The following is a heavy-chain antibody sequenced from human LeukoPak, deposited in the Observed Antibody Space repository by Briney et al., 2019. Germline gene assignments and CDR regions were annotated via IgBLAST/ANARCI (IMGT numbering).Heavy chain of an antibody. J-gene: IGHJ3*02. CDR2: IIPIFGTA. CDR3: ARDLAAAAHAFDI. D-gene: IGHD2-15*01. CDR1: GGTFSSYA. Sequence: EASVKVSCKASGGTFSSYAISWVRQAPGQGLEWMGGIIPIFGTANYAQKFQGRVTITADESTSTAYMELSSLRSEDTAVYYCARDLAAAAHAFDIWGQGTMVTVSS. V-gene: IGHV1-69*13.